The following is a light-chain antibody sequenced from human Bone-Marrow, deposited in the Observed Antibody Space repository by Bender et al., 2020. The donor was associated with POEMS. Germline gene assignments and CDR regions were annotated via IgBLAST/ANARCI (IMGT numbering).Light chain of an antibody. Sequence: QSVLTQPPSASGTPGQMVTISCSGGSIGRNPIHWYQQLPGTAPRLVIYAYDRRPSGVPNRFSASKSGSSASLAISGLQSEDAADYYCSTWDDRLNAWLFGGGTKLTVL. CDR1: SIGRNP. V-gene: IGLV1-44*01. CDR2: AYD. J-gene: IGLJ3*02. CDR3: STWDDRLNAWL.